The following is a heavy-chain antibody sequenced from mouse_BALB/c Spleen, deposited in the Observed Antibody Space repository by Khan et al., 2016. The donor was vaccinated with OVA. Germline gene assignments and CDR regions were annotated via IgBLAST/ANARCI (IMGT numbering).Heavy chain of an antibody. CDR3: ATSYYYGYYFDY. Sequence: EVELVESGGGLVQPGGSRKLSCAASGFTFSSYGMHWVRQAPEKGLEWVAYISGDSSTIYYTDTVTGRFTISRDNTKNTLSLQMTSLMSEDTAMYYCATSYYYGYYFDYWGPGTTLTVSS. D-gene: IGHD1-1*01. CDR1: GFTFSSYG. J-gene: IGHJ2*01. V-gene: IGHV5-17*02. CDR2: ISGDSSTI.